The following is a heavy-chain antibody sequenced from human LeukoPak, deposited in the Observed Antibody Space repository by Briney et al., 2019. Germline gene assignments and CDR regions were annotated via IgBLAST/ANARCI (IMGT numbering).Heavy chain of an antibody. CDR1: GDSVSSNSAA. Sequence: SQTLSLTCAISGDSVSSNSAAWNWIRQSPSRGLEWLGRTYYRSKWYNDYAVSVESRITINPDTSKNQFSLQLNSVTPEDTAVYYCAREYYYDSSGKDWFDPWGQGTLVTVSS. D-gene: IGHD3-22*01. CDR2: TYYRSKWYN. CDR3: AREYYYDSSGKDWFDP. J-gene: IGHJ5*02. V-gene: IGHV6-1*01.